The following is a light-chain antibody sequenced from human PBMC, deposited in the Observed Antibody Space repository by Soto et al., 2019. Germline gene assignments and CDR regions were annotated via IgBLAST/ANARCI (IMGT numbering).Light chain of an antibody. CDR2: DAS. V-gene: IGKV3-11*01. CDR3: QQYDSWPLT. J-gene: IGKJ4*01. CDR1: QSVSSY. Sequence: EIALTQSPATLSLSPGERATLSCRASQSVSSYLAWYQQKPGQAPRLLIYDASNRATGIPARFSGSGSGTDFTLTISSLEPEDFAVYYCQQYDSWPLTFGGGTKVEIK.